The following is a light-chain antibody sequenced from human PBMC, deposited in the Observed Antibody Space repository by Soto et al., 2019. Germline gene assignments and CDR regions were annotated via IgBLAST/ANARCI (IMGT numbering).Light chain of an antibody. Sequence: QSALTQPASVSGSPGQSITISCTGTSSDVGAYNFVSWYQQFPGKAPKLMIYEVSNRPLGVSDRFSGSKSGNTASLIISGLQAQDEADYYCSSQTGSATVLFGGGTKVTVL. CDR3: SSQTGSATVL. V-gene: IGLV2-14*01. J-gene: IGLJ2*01. CDR2: EVS. CDR1: SSDVGAYNF.